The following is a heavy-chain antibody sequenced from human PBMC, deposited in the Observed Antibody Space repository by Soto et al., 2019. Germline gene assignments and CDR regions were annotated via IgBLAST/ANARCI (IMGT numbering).Heavy chain of an antibody. J-gene: IGHJ6*02. D-gene: IGHD2-15*01. CDR2: INHSGST. V-gene: IGHV4-34*01. CDR1: GGSFSGYY. Sequence: SETLSLTCAVYGGSFSGYYWSWIRQPPGKGLEWIGEINHSGSTNYNPSLKSRVTISVDTSKNQFSLKLSSVTAADTAVYYCARVGYCSGGSCYLSYYYYYGMDVWGQGTTVPVYS. CDR3: ARVGYCSGGSCYLSYYYYYGMDV.